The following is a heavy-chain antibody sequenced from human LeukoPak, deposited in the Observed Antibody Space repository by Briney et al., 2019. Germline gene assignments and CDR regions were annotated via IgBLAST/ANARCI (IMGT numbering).Heavy chain of an antibody. Sequence: GGSLRLSCSASGFTFSSYEMNWVRQAPGKGLEWVSFISTSGSYIYYADSVKGRFTISRDNAKNSLYLQMNSLRAEDTAVYYCASQTPRRLPIAVADYFDYWGQGTLVTVSS. D-gene: IGHD6-19*01. J-gene: IGHJ4*02. CDR2: ISTSGSYI. V-gene: IGHV3-21*01. CDR1: GFTFSSYE. CDR3: ASQTPRRLPIAVADYFDY.